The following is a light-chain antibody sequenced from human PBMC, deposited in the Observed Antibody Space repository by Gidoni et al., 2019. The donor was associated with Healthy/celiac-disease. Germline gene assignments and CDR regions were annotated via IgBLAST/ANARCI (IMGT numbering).Light chain of an antibody. Sequence: DLQLTQSPSTLSASVGDSVTITCRASQSISSWLAWYQQKPGKAPNLLIYKSSSLESGVPSRGSGSGSGTEFTITISSLQADDLENYYCQQYNSYWTFGQGTKVEIK. V-gene: IGKV1-5*03. CDR3: QQYNSYWT. J-gene: IGKJ1*01. CDR1: QSISSW. CDR2: KSS.